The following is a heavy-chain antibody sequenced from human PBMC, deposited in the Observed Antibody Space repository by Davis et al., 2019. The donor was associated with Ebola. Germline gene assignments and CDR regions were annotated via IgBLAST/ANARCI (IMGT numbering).Heavy chain of an antibody. D-gene: IGHD5-24*01. V-gene: IGHV3-30*03. CDR2: ISYDGSNK. Sequence: PGGSLRLSCAASGFTFSSYGMHWVRQAPGKGLEWVAVISYDGSNKYYADSVKGRFTISRDNSKNTLYLQMNSLRVEDTAVYYCARVTITGGAFDIWGQGTMVTVSS. CDR3: ARVTITGGAFDI. CDR1: GFTFSSYG. J-gene: IGHJ3*02.